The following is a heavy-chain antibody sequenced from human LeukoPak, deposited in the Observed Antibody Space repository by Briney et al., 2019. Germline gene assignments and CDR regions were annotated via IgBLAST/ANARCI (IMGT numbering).Heavy chain of an antibody. CDR1: GGSISSGSYF. Sequence: SETLSLTCTVSGGSISSGSYFWSWIRQHPGKGLEWIGYIHYSGSTYNNPSLKSRVIISVDTSKNQLSLKLSSVTAADTAVYYCARDGCSGPSCHGNWFDPWGQGTLVTVSP. CDR2: IHYSGST. CDR3: ARDGCSGPSCHGNWFDP. J-gene: IGHJ5*02. D-gene: IGHD2-2*01. V-gene: IGHV4-31*03.